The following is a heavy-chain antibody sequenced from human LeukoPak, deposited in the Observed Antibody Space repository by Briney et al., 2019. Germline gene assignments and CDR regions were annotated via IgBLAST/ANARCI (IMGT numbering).Heavy chain of an antibody. V-gene: IGHV1-2*02. CDR1: GYTITGYY. CDR3: ARVAGAHRQFDY. CDR2: INPNSGGT. D-gene: IGHD6-19*01. J-gene: IGHJ4*02. Sequence: ASVKVSCKASGYTITGYYMHWVRQAPGQGLEWMGWINPNSGGTNYAQKFQGRVTMTRDTSISTAYMELSRLRSDDTAVYYCARVAGAHRQFDYWGQGTLVTVSS.